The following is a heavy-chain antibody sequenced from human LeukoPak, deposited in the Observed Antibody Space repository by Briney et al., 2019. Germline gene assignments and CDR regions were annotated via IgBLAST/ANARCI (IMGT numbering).Heavy chain of an antibody. Sequence: SETLSLTCAVYGVSFSGYYWGWLRQPPGKGLEWLGEINHSGSTNYHPSLKSRVTISVDTSKNQFSLKLSAVTAADTAVYYCARGSSGSGSYYNPYGMDVWGKGTTVTVSS. D-gene: IGHD3-10*01. CDR1: GVSFSGYY. V-gene: IGHV4-34*01. CDR2: INHSGST. J-gene: IGHJ6*04. CDR3: ARGSSGSGSYYNPYGMDV.